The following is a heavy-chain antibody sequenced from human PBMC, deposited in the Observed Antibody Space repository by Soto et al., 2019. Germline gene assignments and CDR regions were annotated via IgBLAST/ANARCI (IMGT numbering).Heavy chain of an antibody. CDR2: VNPDGSET. CDR3: ARVAVGSYYLDY. CDR1: GFTFSSYW. D-gene: IGHD6-13*01. Sequence: EVQLVESVGGLVQPGGSLRLSCAASGFTFSSYWMHWVRQAPGKGLVWVSRVNPDGSETSYADSVKGRFTSSRDNAKNTLYLPMNRLRAEDTAVYYCARVAVGSYYLDYWGQGTLLSVSS. V-gene: IGHV3-74*01. J-gene: IGHJ4*02.